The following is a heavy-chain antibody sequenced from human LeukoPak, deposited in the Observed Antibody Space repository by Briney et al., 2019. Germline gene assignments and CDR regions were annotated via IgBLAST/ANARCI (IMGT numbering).Heavy chain of an antibody. Sequence: GSLRLSCAASGFTLSSYEMNWVPEAPGKGLERGSYISSSGSSIYSADSVKGRFAISRDNAKNSLCLQMNRLRGEDTAVYCCAGIAWVELVFGYWGEGTLVTVSS. V-gene: IGHV3-48*03. CDR3: AGIAWVELVFGY. CDR2: ISSSGSSI. D-gene: IGHD5-18*01. CDR1: GFTLSSYE. J-gene: IGHJ4*02.